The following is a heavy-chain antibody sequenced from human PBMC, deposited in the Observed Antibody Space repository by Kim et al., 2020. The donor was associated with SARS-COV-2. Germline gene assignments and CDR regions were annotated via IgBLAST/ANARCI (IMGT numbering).Heavy chain of an antibody. V-gene: IGHV4-34*01. CDR3: ARSGIAADPYYFDY. CDR1: GGSFSGYY. D-gene: IGHD6-13*01. J-gene: IGHJ4*02. Sequence: SETLSLTCAVYGGSFSGYYWSWIRQPPGKGLEWIGEINHSGSTNYNPSLKSRVTISVDTSKNQFSLKLSSVTAADTAVYYCARSGIAADPYYFDYWGQGTLVTVSS. CDR2: INHSGST.